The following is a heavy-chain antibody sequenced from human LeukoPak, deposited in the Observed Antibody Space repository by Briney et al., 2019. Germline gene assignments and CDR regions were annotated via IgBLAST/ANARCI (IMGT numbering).Heavy chain of an antibody. CDR3: AKMRVRGVIITPPDGLDY. Sequence: GGSLRLSCAASGFTFSSYAMNWVRQAPGKGLEWVSAISGGGGSTYYTDPVKGRFTISRDNSKNTLYLQMNSLRAEDTAVYYCAKMRVRGVIITPPDGLDYWGQGTLVTVSS. J-gene: IGHJ4*02. CDR2: ISGGGGST. CDR1: GFTFSSYA. V-gene: IGHV3-23*01. D-gene: IGHD3-10*01.